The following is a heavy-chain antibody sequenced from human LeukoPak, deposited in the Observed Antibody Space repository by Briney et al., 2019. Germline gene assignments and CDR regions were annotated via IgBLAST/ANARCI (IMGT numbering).Heavy chain of an antibody. CDR3: ARDDRPSVKHGDWADY. D-gene: IGHD4-17*01. Sequence: ASVKVSCKASGYTFTSYGISWVRQAPGQGLEWMGWISAYNGNTNYAQKLQARVTMTTDTSTSTAYMELRSLRSDDTAVYYCARDDRPSVKHGDWADYWGQGALVTVSS. V-gene: IGHV1-18*04. CDR2: ISAYNGNT. CDR1: GYTFTSYG. J-gene: IGHJ4*02.